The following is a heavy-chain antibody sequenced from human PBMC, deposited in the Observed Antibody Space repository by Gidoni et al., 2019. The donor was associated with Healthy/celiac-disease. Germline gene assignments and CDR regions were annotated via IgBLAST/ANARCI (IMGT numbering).Heavy chain of an antibody. Sequence: QVQLVQSGAAVKKPGASVKVSCKASGYTFPSYGISWVRQAPGQGLEWLGWISAYKGNTNYAQKLQGRVTMTTDTSTSTAYMELRGLRSDDTAVYYCARGGWGTGGLLWFGELGYWGQGTLVTVSS. CDR1: GYTFPSYG. D-gene: IGHD3-10*01. CDR3: ARGGWGTGGLLWFGELGY. V-gene: IGHV1-18*01. J-gene: IGHJ4*02. CDR2: ISAYKGNT.